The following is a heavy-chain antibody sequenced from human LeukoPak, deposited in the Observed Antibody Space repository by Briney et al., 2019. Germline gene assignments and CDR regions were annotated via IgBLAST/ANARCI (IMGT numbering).Heavy chain of an antibody. CDR2: IYTSGST. J-gene: IGHJ4*02. CDR3: ASIVVVPAAMGYFDY. CDR1: GGSISSYY. D-gene: IGHD2-2*01. Sequence: PSETLSLTCTVSGGSISSYYWSWIRQPAGKGLEWIGRIYTSGSTNYNPSLKSRVTMSVDTSKNQFSLKLSSVTAADTAVYYCASIVVVPAAMGYFDYWGQGTLVTVSS. V-gene: IGHV4-4*07.